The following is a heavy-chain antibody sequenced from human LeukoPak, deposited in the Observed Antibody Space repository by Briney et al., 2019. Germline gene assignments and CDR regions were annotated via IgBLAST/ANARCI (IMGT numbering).Heavy chain of an antibody. Sequence: GGSLRLSCAASEFTFSSYAMARVRQAPGKGLDWVSAIGGNGGRTYYADSVKGRFTISRDNSKNTLYLQMNSLRAEDTAVYYCAKVGKLYYFDYWGQGTLVTVSS. CDR3: AKVGKLYYFDY. J-gene: IGHJ4*02. D-gene: IGHD1-1*01. V-gene: IGHV3-23*01. CDR2: IGGNGGRT. CDR1: EFTFSSYA.